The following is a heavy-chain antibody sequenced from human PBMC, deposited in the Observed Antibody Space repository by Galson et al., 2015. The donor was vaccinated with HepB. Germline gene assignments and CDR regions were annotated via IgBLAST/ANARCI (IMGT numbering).Heavy chain of an antibody. CDR1: GYTFTSYG. D-gene: IGHD6-13*01. J-gene: IGHJ3*02. CDR3: ARDKNGGYSRTTRNDAFDI. Sequence: SVKVSCKASGYTFTSYGISWVRQAPGQGLEWMGWISAYNGNTNYAQKLQGRVTMTTDTSTSTAYMELRSLRSDDTAVYYCARDKNGGYSRTTRNDAFDIWGQGTMVTVSS. CDR2: ISAYNGNT. V-gene: IGHV1-18*04.